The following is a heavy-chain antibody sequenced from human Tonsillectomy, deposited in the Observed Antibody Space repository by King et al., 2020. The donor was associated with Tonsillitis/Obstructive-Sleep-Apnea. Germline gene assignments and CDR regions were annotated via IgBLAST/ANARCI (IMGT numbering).Heavy chain of an antibody. D-gene: IGHD2-21*02. Sequence: VQLVESGAEVKKPGESLKISCKGSGYSFTSYWIGWVRQMPGKGLEWMGFIYPGDSDTRYSPTFQGKVTIAVDKSISTAYLQWSSLKASDTAIYYCARRGVTGYYYYYYMDVWGKGTTVTVSS. V-gene: IGHV5-51*01. J-gene: IGHJ6*03. CDR1: GYSFTSYW. CDR3: ARRGVTGYYYYYYMDV. CDR2: IYPGDSDT.